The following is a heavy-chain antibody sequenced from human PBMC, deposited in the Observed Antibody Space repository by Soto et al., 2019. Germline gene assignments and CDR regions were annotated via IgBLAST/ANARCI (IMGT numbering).Heavy chain of an antibody. Sequence: QVQLVQSGPEVKKPGASVRVSCKPSGYIFVSYAVTWVRQAPGQGLEWMGWISAYSGHTINAQKFQDRVTMTTDSSTSTAYMELSNLTSDDTAVYYCARVGTAGFDFWGQGTMVTVSS. CDR2: ISAYSGHT. CDR1: GYIFVSYA. CDR3: ARVGTAGFDF. J-gene: IGHJ3*01. V-gene: IGHV1-18*01. D-gene: IGHD3-10*01.